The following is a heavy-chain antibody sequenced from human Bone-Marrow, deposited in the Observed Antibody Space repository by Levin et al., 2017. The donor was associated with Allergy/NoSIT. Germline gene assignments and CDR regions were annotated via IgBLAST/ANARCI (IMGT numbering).Heavy chain of an antibody. CDR2: IYYSGST. D-gene: IGHD6-13*01. Sequence: SETLSLTCTVSGGSISSYYWSWIRQPPGKGLEWIGYIYYSGSTNYNPSLKSRVTISVDTSKNQFSLKLSSVTAADTAVYYCARDQSPDRAAAGTVAFDSWGQGTMVTVSS. CDR1: GGSISSYY. CDR3: ARDQSPDRAAAGTVAFDS. J-gene: IGHJ3*02. V-gene: IGHV4-59*01.